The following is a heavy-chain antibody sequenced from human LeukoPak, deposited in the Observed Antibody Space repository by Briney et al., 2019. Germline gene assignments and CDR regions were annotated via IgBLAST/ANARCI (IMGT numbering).Heavy chain of an antibody. CDR1: GYTFTSYY. V-gene: IGHV1-46*01. D-gene: IGHD3-22*01. J-gene: IGHJ4*02. CDR3: ARLSDSSGYYEVDYFDY. Sequence: ASVKVSCKASGYTFTSYYMHWVRLAPGQGLEWMGIINPSGGSTSYAQKFQGRVTMTRDTSISTAYMELSRLRSDDTAVYYCARLSDSSGYYEVDYFDYWGQGTLVTVSS. CDR2: INPSGGST.